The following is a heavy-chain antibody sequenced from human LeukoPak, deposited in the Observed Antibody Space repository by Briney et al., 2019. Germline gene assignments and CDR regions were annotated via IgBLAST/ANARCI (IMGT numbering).Heavy chain of an antibody. CDR1: GFTFSSYG. J-gene: IGHJ5*02. CDR2: IWYDGSNK. CDR3: ARDGYDILTGYPHDNWFDP. V-gene: IGHV3-33*01. Sequence: PGGSLRLSCAASGFTFSSYGMHWVRQAPGKGLEWVAVIWYDGSNKYYAGSVKGRFTISRDNSKNTLYLHMNSLRAEDTAVYYCARDGYDILTGYPHDNWFDPWGQGTLVTVSS. D-gene: IGHD3-9*01.